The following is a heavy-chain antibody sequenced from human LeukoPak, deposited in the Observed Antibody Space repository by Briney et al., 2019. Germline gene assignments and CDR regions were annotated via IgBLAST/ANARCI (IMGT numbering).Heavy chain of an antibody. V-gene: IGHV3-21*01. D-gene: IGHD6-19*01. Sequence: KAGGSLRLSCAASGFTFSSYSMNWVRQAPGKGLEWVSSISSSSSYIYYADSVKGRFTISRDNAKNSLYLQMNSLRAEDTAVYYCARDSRAVVGKVADYWGQGTLVTVSS. CDR1: GFTFSSYS. CDR2: ISSSSSYI. CDR3: ARDSRAVVGKVADY. J-gene: IGHJ4*02.